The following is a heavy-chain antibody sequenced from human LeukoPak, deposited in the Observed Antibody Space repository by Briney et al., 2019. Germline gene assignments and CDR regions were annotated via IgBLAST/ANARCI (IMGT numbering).Heavy chain of an antibody. CDR3: ARGYCSSTSCYGGSY. V-gene: IGHV7-4-1*02. CDR2: INTNTANP. D-gene: IGHD2-2*01. CDR1: GYTFTSYA. Sequence: ASVKVSCKASGYTFTSYAMNWVRQAPGQGLEWMGWINTNTANPTYAQGFTGRFVFSLDTSVSTAYLQISSLKAEDTAVYYCARGYCSSTSCYGGSYWGQGTLVTVSS. J-gene: IGHJ4*02.